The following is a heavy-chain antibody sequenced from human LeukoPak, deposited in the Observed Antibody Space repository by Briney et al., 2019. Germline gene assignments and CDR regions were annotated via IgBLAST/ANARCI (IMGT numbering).Heavy chain of an antibody. V-gene: IGHV4-61*08. Sequence: TLSLTCTVSGGSISSGGYYWSWIRQPPGKGLEWIGYIYYSGSTNYNPSLKSRVTISVDTSKNQFSLKLSSVTAADTAVYYCARVEDYGDFMGAFDIWGQGTMVTVSS. J-gene: IGHJ3*02. D-gene: IGHD4-17*01. CDR1: GGSISSGGYY. CDR2: IYYSGST. CDR3: ARVEDYGDFMGAFDI.